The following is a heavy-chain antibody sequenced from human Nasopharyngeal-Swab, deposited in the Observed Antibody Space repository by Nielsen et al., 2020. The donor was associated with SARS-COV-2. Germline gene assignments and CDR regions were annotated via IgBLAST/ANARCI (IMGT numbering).Heavy chain of an antibody. D-gene: IGHD3-22*01. CDR3: ARGAYVYDTSGYAFDD. CDR2: ISSDGSDK. Sequence: GESLKISCAASGFTFDDYAMHWVRQAPGKGLEWVAVISSDGSDKDYVESVKGRFTTSRDNSKNTLDLQMDGLRVEDTALYFCARGAYVYDTSGYAFDDWGQGTLVIVSS. CDR1: GFTFDDYA. J-gene: IGHJ4*02. V-gene: IGHV3-30*07.